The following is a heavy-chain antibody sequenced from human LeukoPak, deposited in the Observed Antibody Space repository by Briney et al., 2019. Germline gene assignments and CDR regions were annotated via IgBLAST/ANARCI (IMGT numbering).Heavy chain of an antibody. J-gene: IGHJ4*02. V-gene: IGHV3-48*03. D-gene: IGHD1-1*01. Sequence: GGALRLSCAASGFSFSASEMNWVRQAPGKGLDGVSYICRGRSHIYYADSVKGRFPISRGSAKNSLYLEMNSLRAEDTAVYYCARGYNYRSQFDYWGQGTLVTVSS. CDR1: GFSFSASE. CDR2: ICRGRSHI. CDR3: ARGYNYRSQFDY.